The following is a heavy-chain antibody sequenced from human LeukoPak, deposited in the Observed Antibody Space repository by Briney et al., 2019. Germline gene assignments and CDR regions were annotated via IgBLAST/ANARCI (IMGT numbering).Heavy chain of an antibody. CDR3: ARLREIPVFGVVTKSTSYFDY. V-gene: IGHV3-7*01. CDR1: GFTFTKHW. Sequence: GGSLRLSCAASGFTFTKHWMSWVRQAPGKGLELVANIKQDRSEKYHVDSVKGRFTISRDNAKNSLYLQMNSLRAEDTAVYYCARLREIPVFGVVTKSTSYFDYWGQGTLVTVSS. J-gene: IGHJ4*02. CDR2: IKQDRSEK. D-gene: IGHD3-3*01.